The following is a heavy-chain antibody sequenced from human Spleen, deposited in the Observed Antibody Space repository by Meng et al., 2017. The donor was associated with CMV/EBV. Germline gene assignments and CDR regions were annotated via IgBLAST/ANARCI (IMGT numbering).Heavy chain of an antibody. J-gene: IGHJ4*02. CDR3: AKGVTFYYDRAYCDS. V-gene: IGHV3-48*04. D-gene: IGHD3-22*01. CDR2: ISSSSSTI. CDR1: GFTFSDYS. Sequence: GGSLRLSCAASGFTFSDYSMNWVRQAPGKGLEWVSYISSSSSTIYYADSVKGRFTISRDNAKNSLYLQMNSLRAEDTAVYYCAKGVTFYYDRAYCDSWGQGALVTVSS.